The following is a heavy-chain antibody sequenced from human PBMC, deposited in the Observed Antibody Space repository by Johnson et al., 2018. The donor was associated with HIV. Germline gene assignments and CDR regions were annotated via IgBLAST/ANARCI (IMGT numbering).Heavy chain of an antibody. V-gene: IGHV3-20*04. D-gene: IGHD3-22*01. CDR1: GFTFDDYG. CDR2: INWNGGST. J-gene: IGHJ3*02. CDR3: AGRFYYDSSGYYSAAFDI. Sequence: VESGGGVVRPGGSLRLSCAASGFTFDDYGMSWVRQAPGKGLEWVSGINWNGGSTGYADSVKGRFTISRDNAKNSLYLQMNSLRAEDTALYYCAGRFYYDSSGYYSAAFDIWGQGTMVTVSS.